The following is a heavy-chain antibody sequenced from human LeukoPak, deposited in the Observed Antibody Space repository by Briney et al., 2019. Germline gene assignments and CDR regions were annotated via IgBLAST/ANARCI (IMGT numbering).Heavy chain of an antibody. D-gene: IGHD3-16*01. Sequence: ASVKVSXKASGYTFTSNGITWVRQAPGQGPEWMGWISGYNGNTNYAPKLQGRDTMTTDTSTTTAYMELRSLRSDDTAVYYCASGGLYYFDYWGQGTLVTVSS. J-gene: IGHJ4*02. V-gene: IGHV1-18*01. CDR3: ASGGLYYFDY. CDR1: GYTFTSNG. CDR2: ISGYNGNT.